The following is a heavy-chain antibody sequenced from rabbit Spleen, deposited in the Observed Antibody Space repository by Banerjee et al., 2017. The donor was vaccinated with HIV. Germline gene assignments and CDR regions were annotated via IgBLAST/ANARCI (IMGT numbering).Heavy chain of an antibody. CDR2: IDAGSDGT. Sequence: EQPAESGGGLVLPGGPLPLPSKASGFSFRDRHWICWVRQAPGKGLEWIACIDAGSDGTYYASWAKGRFTISKTSSTVDLKMTSLTAADTATYFCARDGSGWGANFNLWGPGTLVTVS. CDR3: ARDGSGWGANFNL. V-gene: IGHV1S45*01. D-gene: IGHD4-1*01. CDR1: GFSFRDRHW. J-gene: IGHJ4*01.